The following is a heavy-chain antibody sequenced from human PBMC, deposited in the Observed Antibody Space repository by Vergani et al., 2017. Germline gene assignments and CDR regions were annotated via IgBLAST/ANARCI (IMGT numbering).Heavy chain of an antibody. J-gene: IGHJ6*02. CDR1: GGSFSGYY. V-gene: IGHV4-34*01. D-gene: IGHD6-13*01. CDR2: INHSGST. Sequence: QVQLQQWGAGLLKPSETLSLTCAVYGGSFSGYYWSWIRQPPGKGLEWIGEINHSGSTNYNPSLKSRVTISVDTSKNQFSLKLSSVTAADTAVYYCAGGRISSSWYSYYYYGMDVWGQGTTVTVSS. CDR3: AGGRISSSWYSYYYYGMDV.